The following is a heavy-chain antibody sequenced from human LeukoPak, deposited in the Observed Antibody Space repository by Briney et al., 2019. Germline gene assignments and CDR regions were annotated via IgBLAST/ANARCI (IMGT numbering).Heavy chain of an antibody. CDR1: GGSISSYY. J-gene: IGHJ4*02. D-gene: IGHD3-22*01. Sequence: SETLSLTCTVSGGSISSYYWSWTRRPPGKGLEWIGYIYYSGSTNYNPSLKSRVTISINTSKNQFSLNLTSVTAADTAVYYCARGMYYYDGSGDYWGQGTLVTVSS. V-gene: IGHV4-59*08. CDR2: IYYSGST. CDR3: ARGMYYYDGSGDY.